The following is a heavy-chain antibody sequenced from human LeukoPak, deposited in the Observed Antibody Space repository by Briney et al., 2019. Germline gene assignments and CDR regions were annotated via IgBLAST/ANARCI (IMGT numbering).Heavy chain of an antibody. V-gene: IGHV4-39*01. D-gene: IGHD2-21*02. CDR3: ARHGGVTAFDY. J-gene: IGHJ4*02. CDR2: IHYSGTG. CDR1: GGSISNTHYY. Sequence: SETLPLTCTVSGGSISNTHYYWGWIRQPPGKGLEWIGNIHYSGTGFYNPSLKSRVAISVDTSKNQFSLTVNSVTAADTAVYYCARHGGVTAFDYWGQGTLVTVSS.